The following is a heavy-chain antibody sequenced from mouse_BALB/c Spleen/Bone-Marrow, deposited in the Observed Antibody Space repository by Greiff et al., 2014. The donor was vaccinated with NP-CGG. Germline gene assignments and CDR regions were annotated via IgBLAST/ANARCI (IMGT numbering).Heavy chain of an antibody. CDR1: GDSITRGY. CDR3: ATGYYFDY. Sequence: EVQLVESGPSLVKPSQTLSLTCSVTGDSITRGYWNWIRKFPGNKLEYMGYITYSANTYYNPSLKSRLSITRDTSKNQYHLQLNSVTTEDTATYYCATGYYFDYWGQGTTLTVSS. J-gene: IGHJ2*01. D-gene: IGHD4-1*01. V-gene: IGHV3-8*02. CDR2: ITYSANT.